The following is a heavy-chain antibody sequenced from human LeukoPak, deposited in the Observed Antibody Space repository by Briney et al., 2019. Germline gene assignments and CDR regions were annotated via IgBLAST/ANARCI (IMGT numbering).Heavy chain of an antibody. J-gene: IGHJ2*01. D-gene: IGHD5-18*01. CDR2: INPNSGGT. CDR3: ALYVDTAMVTTTHLRPTHWYFDL. V-gene: IGHV1-2*02. CDR1: GYTFTGYY. Sequence: ASVKVSCKASGYTFTGYYMHWVRQAPGQGLEWMGWINPNSGGTNYAQKFQGRVTMTRDTSISTAYMELSRLRSDDTAVYYCALYVDTAMVTTTHLRPTHWYFDLWGQGTQVTVSS.